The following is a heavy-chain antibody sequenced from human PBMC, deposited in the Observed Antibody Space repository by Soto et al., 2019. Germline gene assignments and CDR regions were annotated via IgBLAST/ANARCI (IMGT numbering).Heavy chain of an antibody. V-gene: IGHV3-33*01. CDR1: GFTFSSYG. J-gene: IGHJ6*02. Sequence: GGSLRLSCAASGFTFSSYGMNWVRQAPGKGLEWVAVICYDGSNKYYADSVKGRFTISRDNSKNTLYLQMNSLRAEDTAVYYCARDRVVDSGSWDYYYYYGMDVWGQGTTVTVSS. CDR3: ARDRVVDSGSWDYYYYYGMDV. D-gene: IGHD3-10*01. CDR2: ICYDGSNK.